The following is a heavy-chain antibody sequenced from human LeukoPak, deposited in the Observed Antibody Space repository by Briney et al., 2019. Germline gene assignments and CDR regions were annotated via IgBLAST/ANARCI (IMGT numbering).Heavy chain of an antibody. Sequence: GGSLRLSCAASGFTFSSYEMNWVRQAPGKGLEWVANIKEDGSEKYYVDSVKGRFTISRDNAKNSLYLQMSSLRAEDTAVFYCARARLSMDPWGQGTLVTVSS. J-gene: IGHJ5*02. D-gene: IGHD2/OR15-2a*01. CDR1: GFTFSSYE. V-gene: IGHV3-7*01. CDR2: IKEDGSEK. CDR3: ARARLSMDP.